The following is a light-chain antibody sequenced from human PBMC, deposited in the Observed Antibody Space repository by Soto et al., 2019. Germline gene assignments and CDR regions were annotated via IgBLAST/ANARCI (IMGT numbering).Light chain of an antibody. J-gene: IGLJ3*02. CDR1: SSDVGAYNY. CDR3: SSYARSSWV. V-gene: IGLV2-8*01. Sequence: QSVLTQPPSASGSPGQSVTISCTGTSSDVGAYNYVSWYQQHPGKAPKLMIYDVSKRPSGVPYRFSGSKSGNAASLTVSGLQGEDEADYYCSSYARSSWVFGGGTELTVL. CDR2: DVS.